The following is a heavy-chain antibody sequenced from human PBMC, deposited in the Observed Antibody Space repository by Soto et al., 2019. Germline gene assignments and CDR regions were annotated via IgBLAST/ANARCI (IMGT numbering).Heavy chain of an antibody. CDR3: AKERADFWSGYYDDY. Sequence: QVQLVESGGGVVQPGRSLRLSCAASGFTFSSYGMHWVRQAPGKGLEWVAVISYDGSNKYYADSVKGRFTISRDNSKNTLYLQMNSLRAEDTAVYYCAKERADFWSGYYDDYWGQGTLVTVSS. D-gene: IGHD3-3*01. V-gene: IGHV3-30*18. CDR1: GFTFSSYG. CDR2: ISYDGSNK. J-gene: IGHJ4*02.